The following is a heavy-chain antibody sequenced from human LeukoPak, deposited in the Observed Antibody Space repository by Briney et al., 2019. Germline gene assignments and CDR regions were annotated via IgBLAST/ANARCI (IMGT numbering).Heavy chain of an antibody. J-gene: IGHJ4*02. CDR3: ARESITGHRDFDY. CDR1: GFTFGSYS. CDR2: ISSGSRTI. Sequence: GSLRLSCAASGFTFGSYSMNWVRQAPGKGLEWISYISSGSRTIYYAGSVEGRFTVSRDNAKNSLYLQMRSLRAEDTAVYYCARESITGHRDFDYWDQGTLVTVSS. D-gene: IGHD1-20*01. V-gene: IGHV3-48*01.